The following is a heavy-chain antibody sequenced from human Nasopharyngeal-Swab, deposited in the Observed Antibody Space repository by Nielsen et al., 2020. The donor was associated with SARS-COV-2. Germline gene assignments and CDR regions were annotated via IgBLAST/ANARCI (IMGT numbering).Heavy chain of an antibody. CDR2: FYYIGIT. D-gene: IGHD1-26*01. Sequence: SETLSLTCTVSGGSISSYYWSWIRQSPGKVLEWIGYFYYIGITNYNPSLKSRVTILIDTSKNQFTLKLNSVTAADTAVYYSAREVVGGLDDSWGQGTLVTVSS. CDR1: GGSISSYY. CDR3: AREVVGGLDDS. V-gene: IGHV4-59*12. J-gene: IGHJ4*02.